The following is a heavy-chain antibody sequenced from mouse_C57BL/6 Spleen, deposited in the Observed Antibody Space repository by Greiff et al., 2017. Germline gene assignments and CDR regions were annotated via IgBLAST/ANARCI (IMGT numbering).Heavy chain of an antibody. V-gene: IGHV5-9-1*02. Sequence: EVQRVESGAGLVKPGGSLKLSCAASGFTFSSYAMSWVRQTPEKRLEWVAYISSGGDYIYYADTVKGRFTSSRDNARNTLYLQMSSLKSEDTAMYYCTREGYYDYEGGDYWGQGTTLTVSS. CDR3: TREGYYDYEGGDY. D-gene: IGHD2-4*01. CDR2: ISSGGDYI. J-gene: IGHJ2*01. CDR1: GFTFSSYA.